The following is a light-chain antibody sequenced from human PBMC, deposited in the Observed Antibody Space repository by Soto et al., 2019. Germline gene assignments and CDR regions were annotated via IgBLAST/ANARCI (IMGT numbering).Light chain of an antibody. CDR2: DTS. Sequence: VMRHSPATLSVSPGEGASLCRRASQGIADTLAWYHHKPRKTPGLLIDDTSTRATGVPTRFSGSRSGAEFTLTINSLQSEDFAVYYCQRYNNWPLTFGGGTTV. J-gene: IGKJ4*01. V-gene: IGKV3-15*01. CDR3: QRYNNWPLT. CDR1: QGIADT.